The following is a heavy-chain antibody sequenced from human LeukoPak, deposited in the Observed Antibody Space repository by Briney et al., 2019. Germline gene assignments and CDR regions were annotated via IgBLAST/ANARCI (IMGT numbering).Heavy chain of an antibody. Sequence: SVKVSCKASGGTFSSYAISWVRQAPGQGLEWMGGIIPIFGTANYAQKFQGRVTITADGSTSTAYMELSSLRSEDTAVYYCARDLTYCGGDCYPHFDYWGQGTLVTVSS. CDR1: GGTFSSYA. CDR3: ARDLTYCGGDCYPHFDY. V-gene: IGHV1-69*13. J-gene: IGHJ4*02. D-gene: IGHD2-21*02. CDR2: IIPIFGTA.